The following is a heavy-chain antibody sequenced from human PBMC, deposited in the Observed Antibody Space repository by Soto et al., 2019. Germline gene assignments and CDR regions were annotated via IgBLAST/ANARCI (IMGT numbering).Heavy chain of an antibody. D-gene: IGHD6-19*01. Sequence: GGSLRLSCAASGFTFSSYGMHWVRQAPGKGLEWVAVISYDGSNKYYADSVKGRFTISRDNSKNTLYLQMNSLRAEDTAVYYCAKDEASGVLAVAVCMDVWGQGTTVTVSS. J-gene: IGHJ6*02. CDR3: AKDEASGVLAVAVCMDV. CDR1: GFTFSSYG. V-gene: IGHV3-30*18. CDR2: ISYDGSNK.